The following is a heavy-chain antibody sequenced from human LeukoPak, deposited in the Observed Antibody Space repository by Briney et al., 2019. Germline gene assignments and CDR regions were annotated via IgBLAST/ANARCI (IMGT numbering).Heavy chain of an antibody. J-gene: IGHJ4*02. CDR3: ARLTVVTATRSLDS. Sequence: GGSLRLSCAASGLSITSYSMNWVRQAPGKGLEWVSHISSSSTTIEYADSVKGRFTISRDNAKNSLYLQMNGLRDEDTAVYYCARLTVVTATRSLDSWGQGTLVTVSS. CDR1: GLSITSYS. CDR2: ISSSSTTI. V-gene: IGHV3-48*02. D-gene: IGHD2-21*02.